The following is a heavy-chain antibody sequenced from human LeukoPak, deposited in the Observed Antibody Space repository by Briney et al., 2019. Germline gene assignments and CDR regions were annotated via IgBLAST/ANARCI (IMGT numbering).Heavy chain of an antibody. CDR2: LSDSGASK. Sequence: PGGSLRLSCAASGFTFSSYAMHWVRQAPGKGLEWVSALSDSGASKYYADSVKGRFTISRDNSKNTLYLQMNSLRADDTAAYYCASSPPTGITVSYFDYWGQGTLVTVSS. V-gene: IGHV3-23*01. D-gene: IGHD4-17*01. J-gene: IGHJ4*02. CDR1: GFTFSSYA. CDR3: ASSPPTGITVSYFDY.